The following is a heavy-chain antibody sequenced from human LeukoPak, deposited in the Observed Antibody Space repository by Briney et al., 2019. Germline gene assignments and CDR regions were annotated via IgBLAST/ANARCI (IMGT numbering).Heavy chain of an antibody. CDR1: GLPIADFA. D-gene: IGHD1-14*01. CDR2: ISGDGVST. Sequence: GGSLRLSCVASGLPIADFAMHWVRQAPGEGLEWVSPISGDGVSTFYADSVKGRFSISRDNSKNSLYLEMNSLRTEDAAMYYCAKESGKFDYWGQGTLVAVSS. V-gene: IGHV3-43*02. J-gene: IGHJ4*02. CDR3: AKESGKFDY.